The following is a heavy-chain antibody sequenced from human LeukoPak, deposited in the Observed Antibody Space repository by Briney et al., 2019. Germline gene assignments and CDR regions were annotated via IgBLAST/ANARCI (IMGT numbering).Heavy chain of an antibody. CDR3: AKGGSGWYPQYFQH. CDR1: GFTVSKNY. D-gene: IGHD6-19*01. Sequence: GGSLRLSCAASGFTVSKNYMNWVRQAPGKGLEWVSYISSSGSTIYYADSVKGRFTISRDNAKNSLYLQMNSLRAEDTAVYYCAKGGSGWYPQYFQHWGQGTLVTVSS. V-gene: IGHV3-48*03. CDR2: ISSSGSTI. J-gene: IGHJ1*01.